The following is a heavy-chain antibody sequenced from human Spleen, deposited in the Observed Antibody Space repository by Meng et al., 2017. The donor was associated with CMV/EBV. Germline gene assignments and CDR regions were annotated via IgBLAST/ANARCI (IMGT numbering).Heavy chain of an antibody. J-gene: IGHJ6*02. CDR2: ISSSGRTT. V-gene: IGHV3-48*01. CDR1: GFSFNNYS. D-gene: IGHD3-10*01. Sequence: GESLKISCAASGFSFNNYSINWVRQAPGKGLEWVSYISSSGRTTYYADSVKGRLTISRDNSKNTLYLQMNSLRAEDTAVYYCTRDLSLITMVREPADYGMDVWGQGTTVTVSS. CDR3: TRDLSLITMVREPADYGMDV.